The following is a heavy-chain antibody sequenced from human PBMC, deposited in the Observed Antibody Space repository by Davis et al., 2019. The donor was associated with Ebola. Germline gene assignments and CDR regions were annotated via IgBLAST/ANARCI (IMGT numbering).Heavy chain of an antibody. CDR2: IIPIFGTA. V-gene: IGHV1-69*06. CDR1: GGTFSSYA. Sequence: SVKVSCKASGGTFSSYAISWVRQAPGQGLEWMGGIIPIFGTANYAQKFQGRVTITADKSTSTAYMELRSLRSDDTAVYYCARFSGVGGLDYWGQGTLVTVSS. D-gene: IGHD3-16*01. J-gene: IGHJ4*02. CDR3: ARFSGVGGLDY.